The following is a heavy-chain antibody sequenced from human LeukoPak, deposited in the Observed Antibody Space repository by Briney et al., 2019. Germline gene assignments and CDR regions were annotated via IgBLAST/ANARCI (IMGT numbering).Heavy chain of an antibody. J-gene: IGHJ4*02. V-gene: IGHV3-33*01. CDR1: GFTFSSYG. Sequence: GGSLRLSCAASGFTFSSYGMHWVRQAPGKGLEWVAVIWYDGSNKYYADSVKGRFTISRDNFKNTLYLQMNSLRAEDTAVYYCAREGYCSGGSCYYGFDYWGQGTLVTVSS. D-gene: IGHD2-15*01. CDR3: AREGYCSGGSCYYGFDY. CDR2: IWYDGSNK.